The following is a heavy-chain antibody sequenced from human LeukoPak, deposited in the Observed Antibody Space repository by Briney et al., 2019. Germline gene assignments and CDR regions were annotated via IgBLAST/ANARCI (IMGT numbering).Heavy chain of an antibody. CDR2: IRSESEGGTT. CDR1: GFSFSNAW. J-gene: IGHJ4*02. Sequence: GGSLRLSCAASGFSFSNAWMSWVRQAPGKGLEWVGRIRSESEGGTTDYGAPVKGRFTISRDNAKNSLYLQINSLRAEDSAVYYCAGSSGWARYFDYWGQGTLVTVSS. D-gene: IGHD6-19*01. CDR3: AGSSGWARYFDY. V-gene: IGHV3-15*01.